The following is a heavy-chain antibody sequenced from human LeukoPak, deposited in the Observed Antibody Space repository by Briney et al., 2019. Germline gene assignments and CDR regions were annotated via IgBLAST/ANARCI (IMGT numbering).Heavy chain of an antibody. V-gene: IGHV4-39*01. Sequence: PSETLPLTCTVSGGSISSSSYYWGWIRQPPGKGLGWIGSIYYSASTYYNPSLKSRVTISVDTSKNQFSLKLSSVTAADTAVYYCARQLSSGNWFDPWGQGTLVTVSS. CDR1: GGSISSSSYY. CDR2: IYYSAST. J-gene: IGHJ5*02. D-gene: IGHD6-19*01. CDR3: ARQLSSGNWFDP.